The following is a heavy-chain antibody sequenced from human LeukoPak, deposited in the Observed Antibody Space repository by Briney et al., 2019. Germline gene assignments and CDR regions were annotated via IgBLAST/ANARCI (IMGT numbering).Heavy chain of an antibody. CDR2: IKQDGNQI. Sequence: GGSLRLSCAAFGFTFSNYWMSWVRQAPGKGLEWVANIKQDGNQIYYVESLKGRFTISRDNAKNSVYLQMNSLRADDTAGYYCARIGYSSSCFDYWGQGTLVTVSS. D-gene: IGHD6-13*01. V-gene: IGHV3-7*01. CDR1: GFTFSNYW. CDR3: ARIGYSSSCFDY. J-gene: IGHJ4*02.